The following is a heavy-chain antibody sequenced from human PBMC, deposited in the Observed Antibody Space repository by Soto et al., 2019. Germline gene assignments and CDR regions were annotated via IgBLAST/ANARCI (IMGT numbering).Heavy chain of an antibody. CDR3: AKQSRPPCILTGYYLRFDI. D-gene: IGHD3-9*01. CDR1: GDSVITNRW. Sequence: SETLSLTCTVSGDSVITNRWWGWGRQSPGKGLEWIADMFHSGSTNYSPSLESRVTLSVNKSKKQFSLKMSSVTAADTFVYFCAKQSRPPCILTGYYLRFDIWGQGTMVTV. V-gene: IGHV4-4*02. J-gene: IGHJ3*02. CDR2: MFHSGST.